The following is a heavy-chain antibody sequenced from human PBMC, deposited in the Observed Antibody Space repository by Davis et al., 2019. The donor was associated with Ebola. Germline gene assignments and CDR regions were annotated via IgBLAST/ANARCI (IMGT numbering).Heavy chain of an antibody. CDR1: GYTFTNYG. Sequence: ASVKVSCKASGYTFTNYGITWVRQAPGQGLEWMGWINPHNGNTNYAQKLQGRVTMTTDTSTSTAYMELRSLRSDDTAVYYCARVRSLGAAVNWFDPWGQGTLVTVSS. CDR3: ARVRSLGAAVNWFDP. CDR2: INPHNGNT. D-gene: IGHD6-13*01. V-gene: IGHV1-18*04. J-gene: IGHJ5*02.